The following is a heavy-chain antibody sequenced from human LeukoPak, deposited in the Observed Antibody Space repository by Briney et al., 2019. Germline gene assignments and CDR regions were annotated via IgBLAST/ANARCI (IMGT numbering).Heavy chain of an antibody. D-gene: IGHD2-2*02. CDR1: GFTFSSYS. CDR3: ARSTDIVVVPAAIGPLDY. CDR2: ISSSSSTI. V-gene: IGHV3-48*01. Sequence: PGGSLRLSCAASGFTFSSYSMNWVRQAPGKGLEWVSYISSSSSTIYYADSVKGRFTISRDNAKNSLYLQMNSLRAEDTAVYYCARSTDIVVVPAAIGPLDYWGQGTLVTVSS. J-gene: IGHJ4*02.